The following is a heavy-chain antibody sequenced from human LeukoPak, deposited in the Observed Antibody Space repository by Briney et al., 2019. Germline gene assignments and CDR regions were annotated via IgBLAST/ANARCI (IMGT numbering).Heavy chain of an antibody. CDR3: ARRVSGYYLYFDY. Sequence: PSETLSLTCTVSGGSISSSSYYWGWVRQPPGKGLDWIGNIYYSGSTYYNPSLKGRVTISVDTSKNQFSLKLSSVTAADTAVYYCARRVSGYYLYFDYWGQGTLVTVSS. D-gene: IGHD3-22*01. J-gene: IGHJ4*02. V-gene: IGHV4-39*07. CDR1: GGSISSSSYY. CDR2: IYYSGST.